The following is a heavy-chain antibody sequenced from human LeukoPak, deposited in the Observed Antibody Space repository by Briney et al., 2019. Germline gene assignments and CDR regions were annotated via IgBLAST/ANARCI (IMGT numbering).Heavy chain of an antibody. CDR3: AGGGSVSWRKWFDP. CDR2: IYYSGST. Sequence: SETLSLTCTVSGGSISSYYWSWIRQPPGKGLEWIGYIYYSGSTNYNPSLTSRVTISVGTSKNQFSLKLSSVTAADTAVYYCAGGGSVSWRKWFDPWGQGTLVTVSS. CDR1: GGSISSYY. D-gene: IGHD2-2*01. V-gene: IGHV4-59*01. J-gene: IGHJ5*02.